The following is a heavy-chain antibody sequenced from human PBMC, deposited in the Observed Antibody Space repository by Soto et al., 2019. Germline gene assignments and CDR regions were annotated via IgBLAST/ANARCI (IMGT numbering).Heavy chain of an antibody. CDR1: GDSVRSHN. Sequence: SETLSLTCAVSGDSVRSHNWSWIRQPPGKGLEWIGYISYTGGSNYNPALESRVTISLDTSKSQFSLTLTSLTAADTAVYYCGRAVDSAMVDNWIDPWGQGTLVTVSS. D-gene: IGHD5-18*01. V-gene: IGHV4-59*02. J-gene: IGHJ5*02. CDR3: GRAVDSAMVDNWIDP. CDR2: ISYTGGS.